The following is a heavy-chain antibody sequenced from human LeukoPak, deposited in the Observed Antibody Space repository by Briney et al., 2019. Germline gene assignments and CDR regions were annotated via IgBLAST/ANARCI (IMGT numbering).Heavy chain of an antibody. CDR2: INTNTGNP. CDR3: ARVAVAGGYSYGYSVDYYYYGMDV. J-gene: IGHJ6*02. V-gene: IGHV7-4-1*02. D-gene: IGHD5-18*01. CDR1: GYTFTSYA. Sequence: ASVTVSCKASGYTFTSYAMNWVRQAPGQALEWMGWINTNTGNPTYAQGFTGRFVFSLDTSVSTAYLQISSLKAEDTAVYYCARVAVAGGYSYGYSVDYYYYGMDVWGQGTTVTVSS.